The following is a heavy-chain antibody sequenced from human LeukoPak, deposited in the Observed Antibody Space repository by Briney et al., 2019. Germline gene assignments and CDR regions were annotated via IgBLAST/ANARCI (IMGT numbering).Heavy chain of an antibody. Sequence: ASVKVSCKASGYTFTAYYIHWVRQAPGQGLEWMGRINPKSGDTNYAQKFQGRVTMTRDTSVSTAYMELSGLTSDDTAVYYFVRKDYFDTTLDYWGQGTLVTVSS. CDR2: INPKSGDT. CDR3: VRKDYFDTTLDY. D-gene: IGHD2/OR15-2a*01. CDR1: GYTFTAYY. V-gene: IGHV1-2*02. J-gene: IGHJ4*02.